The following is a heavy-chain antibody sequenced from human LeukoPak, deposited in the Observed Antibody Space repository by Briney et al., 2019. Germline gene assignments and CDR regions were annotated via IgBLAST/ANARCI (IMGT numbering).Heavy chain of an antibody. CDR3: ARGSGPIVVVPAANDY. D-gene: IGHD2-2*01. CDR1: GFTFSSYW. J-gene: IGHJ4*02. CDR2: INSDGSST. Sequence: SGGSLRLSCAASGFTFSSYWMHWVRHAPGKGLVWVSRINSDGSSTSYADSVKGRFTISRDNAKNTLYLQMNSLRAEDTAVYYCARGSGPIVVVPAANDYWGQGTLVTVSS. V-gene: IGHV3-74*01.